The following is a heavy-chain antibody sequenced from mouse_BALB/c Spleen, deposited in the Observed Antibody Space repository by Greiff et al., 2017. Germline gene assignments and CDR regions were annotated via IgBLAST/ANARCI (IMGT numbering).Heavy chain of an antibody. J-gene: IGHJ4*01. D-gene: IGHD1-1*01. CDR2: IWSGGST. V-gene: IGHV2-4-1*01. CDR3: ARIEGVDYYGSVYAMDY. CDR1: GFSLTSYG. Sequence: QVQLKQSGPGLVQPSQSLSITCTVSGFSLTSYGVHWVRQSPGKGLEWLGVIWSGGSTDYNAAFISRLSISKDNSKSQVFFKMNSLQADDTAIYYCARIEGVDYYGSVYAMDYWGQGTSVTVSS.